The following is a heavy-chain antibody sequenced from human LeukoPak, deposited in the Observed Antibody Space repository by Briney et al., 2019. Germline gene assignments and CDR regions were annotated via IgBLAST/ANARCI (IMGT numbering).Heavy chain of an antibody. CDR1: GFISGDYA. J-gene: IGHJ4*02. CDR2: IRSKAYSGTT. Sequence: GGSLRLSCTSSGFISGDYAMSWFRQAPGKGLEWVGFIRSKAYSGTTEYAASVKGRFTISRDDSKSIAYLQMNSLKTEDTAVYYCTRDSSGWYGDYWGQGTLVTVSS. D-gene: IGHD6-19*01. V-gene: IGHV3-49*03. CDR3: TRDSSGWYGDY.